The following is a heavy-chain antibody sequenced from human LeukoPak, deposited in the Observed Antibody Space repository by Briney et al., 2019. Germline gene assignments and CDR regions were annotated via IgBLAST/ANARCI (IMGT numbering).Heavy chain of an antibody. V-gene: IGHV3-53*04. CDR2: VSSGGTT. J-gene: IGHJ3*01. CDR1: GFTVSDNY. D-gene: IGHD6-13*01. CDR3: ARASILQQLVGAFDV. Sequence: PGGSLRLSCAVSGFTVSDNYMSWVRQAPGKGLEWVSVVSSGGTTCHADSVKGRFNISRHNSNNTLFLQMNSLRAEDTAVYYCARASILQQLVGAFDVWGQGTMVTVSS.